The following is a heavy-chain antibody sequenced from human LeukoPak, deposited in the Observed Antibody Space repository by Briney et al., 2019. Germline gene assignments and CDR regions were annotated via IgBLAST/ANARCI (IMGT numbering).Heavy chain of an antibody. J-gene: IGHJ4*02. CDR1: GFTFSSYW. Sequence: GGSLRLSCAASGFTFSSYWMHWVRQAPGKGLVWVSRINSDGGSTSYADSVKGRFTISRDNAKNTLYLQMNSLRAKDTAVYYCARESSVGAHKAFDYWGQGTLVTVSS. D-gene: IGHD1-26*01. V-gene: IGHV3-74*01. CDR2: INSDGGST. CDR3: ARESSVGAHKAFDY.